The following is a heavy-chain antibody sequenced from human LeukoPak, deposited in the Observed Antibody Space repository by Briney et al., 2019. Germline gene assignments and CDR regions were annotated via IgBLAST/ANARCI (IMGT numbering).Heavy chain of an antibody. Sequence: SETLSLTCTVSGYSINSGYYWGWIRQPPGKGLEWIGSIYHSGSTYYNPSLKSRVTISVDTSKNQFSLKLRSVTAADTAVYYCARVPLYYMDVWGKGTTVTISS. CDR2: IYHSGST. CDR1: GYSINSGYY. J-gene: IGHJ6*03. V-gene: IGHV4-38-2*02. CDR3: ARVPLYYMDV.